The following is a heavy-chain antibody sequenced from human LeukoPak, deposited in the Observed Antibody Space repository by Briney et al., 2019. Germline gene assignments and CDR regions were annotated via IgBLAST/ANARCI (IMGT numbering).Heavy chain of an antibody. CDR2: INGDGSST. Sequence: GGSLRLSCAASGFTFSSYWMHWVRQVPGKGLVWASRINGDGSSTNYADAVKGRFTISRDNTKNTLYLQMNSLRAEDTPVYYCARGYSSGSRWGYWGQGTLVTVSS. D-gene: IGHD6-19*01. CDR3: ARGYSSGSRWGY. V-gene: IGHV3-74*01. CDR1: GFTFSSYW. J-gene: IGHJ4*02.